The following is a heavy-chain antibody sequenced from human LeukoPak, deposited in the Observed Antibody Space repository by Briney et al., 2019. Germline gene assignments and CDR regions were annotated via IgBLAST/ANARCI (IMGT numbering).Heavy chain of an antibody. J-gene: IGHJ4*02. CDR3: ARLAHGYGFDY. D-gene: IGHD5-18*01. Sequence: SETPSLTCTVSGGSISSYYWSWIRQPPGKGLEWIGYIYNSGNTNYNPSLKSRVTISVDTSKNQFSLKLSSATAADTAVYYCARLAHGYGFDYWGQGTLVTVSS. CDR2: IYNSGNT. V-gene: IGHV4-59*01. CDR1: GGSISSYY.